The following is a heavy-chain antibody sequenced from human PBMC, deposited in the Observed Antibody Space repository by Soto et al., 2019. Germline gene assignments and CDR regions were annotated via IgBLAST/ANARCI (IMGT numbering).Heavy chain of an antibody. Sequence: SETLSLTCTVSGGSVSSGSYYWGWIRQPPGKGLEWIGYIYYSGSTNYNPSLKSRATISVDTSKNQFSPKLSSVTAADTAVYYCARDLGREHHYFDYWGQGTLVTVSS. CDR3: ARDLGREHHYFDY. CDR1: GGSVSSGSYY. J-gene: IGHJ4*02. V-gene: IGHV4-61*01. CDR2: IYYSGST. D-gene: IGHD1-1*01.